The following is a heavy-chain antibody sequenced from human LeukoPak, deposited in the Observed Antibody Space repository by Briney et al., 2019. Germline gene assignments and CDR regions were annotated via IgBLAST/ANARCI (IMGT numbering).Heavy chain of an antibody. CDR3: TGNYYGSGSYADFDY. Sequence: GGSLRLSCAASGFTFSGSALHWVRQASGKGREWVGRIRSTANGYATAYAPSVKGRFTISRDDSKNTAYLQMDSLKTEDTAVYYCTGNYYGSGSYADFDYWGQGTLVTVSS. CDR1: GFTFSGSA. D-gene: IGHD3-10*01. V-gene: IGHV3-73*01. J-gene: IGHJ4*02. CDR2: IRSTANGYAT.